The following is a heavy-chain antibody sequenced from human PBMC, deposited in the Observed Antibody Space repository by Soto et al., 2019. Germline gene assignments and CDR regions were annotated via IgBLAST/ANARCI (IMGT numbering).Heavy chain of an antibody. J-gene: IGHJ6*02. CDR2: IYPGDSDT. V-gene: IGHV5-51*01. Sequence: GESLKISCKGSGYSFTSYWIGWVRQMPGKGLEWMGIIYPGDSDTRYSPSFQGQVTISADKSISTAYLQWSSLKASDTAMYYCARIAAAGTGVYYYCYGMDVWGQGTTVTVSS. CDR1: GYSFTSYW. CDR3: ARIAAAGTGVYYYCYGMDV. D-gene: IGHD6-13*01.